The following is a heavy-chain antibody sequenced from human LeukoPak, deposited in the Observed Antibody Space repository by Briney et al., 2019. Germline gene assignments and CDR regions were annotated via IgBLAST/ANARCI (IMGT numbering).Heavy chain of an antibody. D-gene: IGHD3-22*01. V-gene: IGHV3-23*01. CDR2: ISGSGGST. J-gene: IGHJ4*02. Sequence: GGSLRLSCAASGFTFSSYAMSWVRQAPGKGLEWVSAISGSGGSTYCADSVKGRFTISRDNSKNTLYLQMNSLRAEDTAVYYCASYLRDMIVVVTPFDYWGQGTLVTVSS. CDR1: GFTFSSYA. CDR3: ASYLRDMIVVVTPFDY.